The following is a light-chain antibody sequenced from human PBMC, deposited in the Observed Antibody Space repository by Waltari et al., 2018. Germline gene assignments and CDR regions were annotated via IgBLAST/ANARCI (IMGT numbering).Light chain of an antibody. V-gene: IGLV2-8*01. CDR2: DIP. CDR1: TSDPGGDNY. CDR3: HSYTGIKLHWV. Sequence: QSALTQPPSASGSPGQSVSIPCTATTSDPGGDNYVSWYQPHPGQVPKLIIYDIPKRPSGVPDRFSRSPSGNTASLTVSGLQPEDEATYYCHSYTGIKLHWVFGGGTKLTVL. J-gene: IGLJ3*02.